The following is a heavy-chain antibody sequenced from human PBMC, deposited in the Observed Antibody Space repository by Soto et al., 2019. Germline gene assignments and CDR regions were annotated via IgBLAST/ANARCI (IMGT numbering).Heavy chain of an antibody. CDR1: GGSISSYY. V-gene: IGHV4-59*08. J-gene: IGHJ6*03. CDR2: IYYSGST. D-gene: IGHD2-2*01. CDR3: ARRQRNYCSSTSCGGDYYYYYYYMDV. Sequence: KPSETLSLTCTVSGGSISSYYWSWIRQPPGKGLEWIGYIYYSGSTNYNPSLKSRVTISVDTSKNQFSLKLSSVTAADTAVYYCARRQRNYCSSTSCGGDYYYYYYYMDVWGKGTTVTVSS.